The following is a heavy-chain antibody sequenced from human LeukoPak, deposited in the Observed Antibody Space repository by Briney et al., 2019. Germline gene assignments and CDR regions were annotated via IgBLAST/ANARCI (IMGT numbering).Heavy chain of an antibody. CDR2: ISAYNGNT. CDR3: ARVGYSSGWYSWGYYYYMDV. Sequence: ASVKVSCKSSGYTFTSYGISWVRQPPGQGLEWMGWISAYNGNTNYAQKLQGRVTMTTDTSTSTAYMELRSLRSDDTAVYYCARVGYSSGWYSWGYYYYMDVWGKGTTVTVSS. D-gene: IGHD6-19*01. J-gene: IGHJ6*03. CDR1: GYTFTSYG. V-gene: IGHV1-18*01.